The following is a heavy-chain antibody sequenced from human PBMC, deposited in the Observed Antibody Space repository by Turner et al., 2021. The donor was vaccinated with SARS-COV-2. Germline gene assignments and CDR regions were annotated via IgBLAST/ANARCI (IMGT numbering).Heavy chain of an antibody. D-gene: IGHD3-22*01. CDR2: ISPGGGER. Sequence: VQLVESGGGVVQPGTSMSLSCAASGFDFNHYGIQWGRQAPGKGLEWVAHISPGGGERYYPDSVKGRFTISRDDSRNTVFLQMNTLTAGDTAVYYCARDSDGSGCLSSLDVWGQGTLVTVSS. J-gene: IGHJ4*02. V-gene: IGHV3-33*02. CDR3: ARDSDGSGCLSSLDV. CDR1: GFDFNHYG.